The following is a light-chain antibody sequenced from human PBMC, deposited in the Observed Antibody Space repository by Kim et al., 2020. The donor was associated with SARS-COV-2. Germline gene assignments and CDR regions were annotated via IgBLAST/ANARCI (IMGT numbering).Light chain of an antibody. CDR2: EDY. J-gene: IGLJ2*01. Sequence: SYELTQPPSVSVSPGQTASITCSGDKLGDRYICWYQQKPGQSPVLVIYEDYKRPSEIPARFSGSNSGNTATLTISGTQAIDEADYYCQAWDSSNVVFGGGTQLTVL. CDR3: QAWDSSNVV. V-gene: IGLV3-1*01. CDR1: KLGDRY.